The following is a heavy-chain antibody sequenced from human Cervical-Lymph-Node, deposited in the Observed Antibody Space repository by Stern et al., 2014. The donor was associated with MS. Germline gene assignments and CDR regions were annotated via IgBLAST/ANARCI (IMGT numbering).Heavy chain of an antibody. CDR1: EFTFRTYW. J-gene: IGHJ4*02. Sequence: EVQLVESGGGLVQPGGSLRLSCADSEFTFRTYWMHWVRQVPGKELMWVSRINEDGSTTNYADSVKGRFTISRDNGRNTLYLQMNSQRAEDTAVYYCARDLSGRDDSWGQGTLVTVSS. D-gene: IGHD1-26*01. CDR2: INEDGSTT. CDR3: ARDLSGRDDS. V-gene: IGHV3-74*01.